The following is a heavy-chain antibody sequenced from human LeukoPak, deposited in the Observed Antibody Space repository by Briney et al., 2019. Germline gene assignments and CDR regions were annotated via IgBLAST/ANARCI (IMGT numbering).Heavy chain of an antibody. Sequence: GGSLRLSCAASGFTFSSYSMNWVRQAPGKGLEWVSSISSSSSYIYYADSVKGRFTISRDNAKNSPYLQMNSLRAEDTAVYYCAGSYYGSGSYYKPLGYWGQGTLVTVSS. D-gene: IGHD3-10*01. CDR1: GFTFSSYS. CDR2: ISSSSSYI. CDR3: AGSYYGSGSYYKPLGY. J-gene: IGHJ4*02. V-gene: IGHV3-21*01.